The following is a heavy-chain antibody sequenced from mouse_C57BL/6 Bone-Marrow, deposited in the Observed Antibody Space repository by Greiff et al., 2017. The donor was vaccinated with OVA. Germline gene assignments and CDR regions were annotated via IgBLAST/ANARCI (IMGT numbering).Heavy chain of an antibody. D-gene: IGHD2-5*01. J-gene: IGHJ4*01. V-gene: IGHV1-15*01. CDR1: GYTFTDYE. CDR2: IDPETGGT. Sequence: QVQLKESGAELVRPGASVTLSCKASGYTFTDYEMHWVKQTPVPGLEWIGAIDPETGGTAYNQKFKGKAILTADKSSSTAYMELRSLTSEDSAVYYCTRDYSNYYAMDYWGQGTSVTVSS. CDR3: TRDYSNYYAMDY.